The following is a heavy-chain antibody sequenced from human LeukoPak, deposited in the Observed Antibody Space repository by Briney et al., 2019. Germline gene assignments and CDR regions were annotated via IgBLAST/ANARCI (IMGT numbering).Heavy chain of an antibody. V-gene: IGHV3-21*01. CDR2: ISSSSSYI. J-gene: IGHJ4*02. CDR3: ARESPIAAREFDY. D-gene: IGHD6-6*01. Sequence: PGGSLRLSCAASGFTFSSYSMNWVRQAPGKGLEWVSSISSSSSYIYYADSVKGRFTISRDNAKNSLYLQMNSLRAEDTAVYYCARESPIAAREFDYWGQGTLVTVSS. CDR1: GFTFSSYS.